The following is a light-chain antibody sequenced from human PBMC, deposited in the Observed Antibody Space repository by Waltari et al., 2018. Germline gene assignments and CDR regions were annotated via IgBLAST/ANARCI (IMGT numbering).Light chain of an antibody. J-gene: IGKJ4*01. CDR3: QQYDGSAVT. CDR2: STS. CDR1: QSVTSIS. V-gene: IGKV3-20*01. Sequence: IVLTQSPDTLSLSQGGGATLACRASQSVTSISLAWYQQKPGQAPRLLIYSTSSRATDFSDRFSGSGSGTDFTLTINRLEPEDSAVYHCQQYDGSAVTFGGGTRVEIK.